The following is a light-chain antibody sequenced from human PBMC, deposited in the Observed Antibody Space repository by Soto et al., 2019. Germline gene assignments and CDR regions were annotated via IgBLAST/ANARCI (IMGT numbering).Light chain of an antibody. CDR1: QSLLLSNGYNY. CDR3: LQSLHTPIT. J-gene: IGKJ5*01. V-gene: IGKV2-28*01. CDR2: LGS. Sequence: DIVMTQSPLSLPVTPGEPASISCRSSQSLLLSNGYNYLHWYLQKPGQSPQFLIYLGSNRASGVPDRFSGSGSGTDFTLNISRVEAEDVGLYYCLQSLHTPITFGQGTRLEMK.